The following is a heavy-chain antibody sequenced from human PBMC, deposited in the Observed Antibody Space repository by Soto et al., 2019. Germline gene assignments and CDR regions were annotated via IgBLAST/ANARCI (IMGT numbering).Heavy chain of an antibody. CDR3: VKDNVVVYCSSGRCYFDY. J-gene: IGHJ4*02. D-gene: IGHD2-2*01. Sequence: EVHLVESGGSLAQPGRSLRLSCVASGFSLDHYAMHWVRQAPGKGLEWVSGISWDSGVIDYADSVRGRFTISRDNAKNSLSLQMTSLRAEDTALYYCVKDNVVVYCSSGRCYFDYWGQGRLVTVSS. CDR2: ISWDSGVI. V-gene: IGHV3-9*01. CDR1: GFSLDHYA.